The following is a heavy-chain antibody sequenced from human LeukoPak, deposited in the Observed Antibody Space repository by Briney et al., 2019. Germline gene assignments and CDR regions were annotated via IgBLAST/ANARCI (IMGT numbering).Heavy chain of an antibody. CDR3: ARRPIAAVVRGYNWFDP. D-gene: IGHD6-19*01. Sequence: NSSETLSLTCAVYGGSFSGYYWSWIRQPPGKGLEWIGEINHSGSTNYNPSLKSRVTISVDTSKNQFSLKLSSVTAADTAVYYCARRPIAAVVRGYNWFDPWGQGTLVTVSS. J-gene: IGHJ5*02. V-gene: IGHV4-34*01. CDR2: INHSGST. CDR1: GGSFSGYY.